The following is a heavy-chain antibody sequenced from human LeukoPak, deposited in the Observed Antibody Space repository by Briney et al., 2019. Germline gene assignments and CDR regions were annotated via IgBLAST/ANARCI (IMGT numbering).Heavy chain of an antibody. CDR1: GGSISSYY. D-gene: IGHD6-19*01. V-gene: IGHV4-34*01. CDR2: INHSGST. J-gene: IGHJ6*03. CDR3: ARGGSGWRDYYYYMDV. Sequence: SETLSLTCTVSGGSISSYYWSWIRQPPGKGLEWIGEINHSGSTNYNPSLKSRVTISVDTSKNQFSLKLSSVTAADTAVYYCARGGSGWRDYYYYMDVWGKGTTVTISS.